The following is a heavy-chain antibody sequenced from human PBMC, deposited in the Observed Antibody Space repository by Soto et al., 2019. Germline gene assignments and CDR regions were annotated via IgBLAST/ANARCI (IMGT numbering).Heavy chain of an antibody. J-gene: IGHJ6*02. CDR2: ISSSSSYI. D-gene: IGHD4-17*01. CDR1: GFIFSSYS. V-gene: IGHV3-21*01. CDR3: ARDRHDYGDYVVSLGFSYYYGMDV. Sequence: EVQLVESGGGLVKPGGSLRLSCAASGFIFSSYSMNWVRQAPGKGLEWVSSISSSSSYIYYADSVKGRFTISRDNAKNSLYLQMNSLRAEDTAVYYCARDRHDYGDYVVSLGFSYYYGMDVWGQGTTVTVSS.